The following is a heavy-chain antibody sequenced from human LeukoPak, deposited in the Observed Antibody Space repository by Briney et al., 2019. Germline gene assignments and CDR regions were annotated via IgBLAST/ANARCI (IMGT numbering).Heavy chain of an antibody. D-gene: IGHD3-22*01. CDR3: ASARSGITMIVVARY. CDR2: ISGSGGST. Sequence: GGSLRLSCAASGFTFSIYAMSWVRQAPRKGLECGSAISGSGGSTYYADSVKGRFTISRDNSKNTLYLQMNSLRGEDTAVYYCASARSGITMIVVARYWGQGTLVTVSS. J-gene: IGHJ4*02. CDR1: GFTFSIYA. V-gene: IGHV3-23*01.